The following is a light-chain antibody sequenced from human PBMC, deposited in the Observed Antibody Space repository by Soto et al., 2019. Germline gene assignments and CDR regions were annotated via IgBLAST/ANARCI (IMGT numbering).Light chain of an antibody. CDR1: SGHSTYA. CDR3: QTWGSGIVV. J-gene: IGLJ2*01. V-gene: IGLV4-69*01. CDR2: LNDDGSH. Sequence: QPVLTQSPSASASLGASVKLTCTLSSGHSTYAIAWHQQQPEKGPRYLMRLNDDGSHSKGDGIPDRFSGSSSGAERYLTISSLQSDDEAEYYCQTWGSGIVVFGGGTKLTVL.